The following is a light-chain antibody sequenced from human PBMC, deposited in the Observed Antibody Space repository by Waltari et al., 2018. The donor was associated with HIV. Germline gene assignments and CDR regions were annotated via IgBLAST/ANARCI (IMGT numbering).Light chain of an antibody. J-gene: IGLJ3*02. CDR2: RND. CDR3: AAWDDSLNGWV. CDR1: NNNVGNQG. V-gene: IGLV10-54*04. Sequence: QAGLTQPPSVSKGLGQTATLTCTGNNNNVGNQGAAWLQQHQGHPPKLLSYRNDNRPSGISERFSSSRSGNTASLTITGLQPEDEADYYCAAWDDSLNGWVFGGGTKLTVL.